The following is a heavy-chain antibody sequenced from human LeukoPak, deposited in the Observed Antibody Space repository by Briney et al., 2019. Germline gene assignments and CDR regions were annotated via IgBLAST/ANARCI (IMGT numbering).Heavy chain of an antibody. CDR3: ARQTHYYDSSGYFDY. D-gene: IGHD3-22*01. J-gene: IGHJ4*02. CDR1: GGSISGTSYY. Sequence: SETLSLTCAVSGGSISGTSYYWSWIRQPPGKGLEWIGYIYYSGSTNYNPSLKSRVTISVDTSKNQFSLKLSSVTAADTAVYYCARQTHYYDSSGYFDYWGQGTLVTVSS. V-gene: IGHV4-61*05. CDR2: IYYSGST.